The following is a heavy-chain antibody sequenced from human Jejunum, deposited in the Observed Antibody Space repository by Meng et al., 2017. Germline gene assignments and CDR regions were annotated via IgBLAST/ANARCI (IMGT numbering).Heavy chain of an antibody. J-gene: IGHJ4*02. D-gene: IGHD5-18*01. Sequence: HGLVKPSQPLDLTCAVSCGAISSVYWWTWCLQSPGKGLEWIGEIYHSGSTNYNPSLKSRVTISVDKSKNQFSLKLTSVTAADTAVYYCARGGYYSFDYWGQGTLVTVSS. CDR1: CGAISSVYW. CDR2: IYHSGST. CDR3: ARGGYYSFDY. V-gene: IGHV4-4*02.